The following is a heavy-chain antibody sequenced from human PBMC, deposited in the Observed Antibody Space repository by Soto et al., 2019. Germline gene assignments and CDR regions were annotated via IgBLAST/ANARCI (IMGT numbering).Heavy chain of an antibody. CDR2: IYHSGST. CDR1: GGSISSSNW. V-gene: IGHV4-4*02. J-gene: IGHJ4*02. D-gene: IGHD6-13*01. Sequence: QVQLQESGPGLVKPSGTLSLTYAVSGGSISSSNWWSWVRQPPGKGLEWIGEIYHSGSTNYNPSLKSRVTISVDKSMNQFSLKLSSVTAADTAVYYCAREVAAVGEIDYWGQGTLVTVSS. CDR3: AREVAAVGEIDY.